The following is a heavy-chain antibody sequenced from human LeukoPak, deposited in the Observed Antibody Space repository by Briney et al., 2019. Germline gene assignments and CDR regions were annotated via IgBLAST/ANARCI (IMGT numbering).Heavy chain of an antibody. CDR2: LKEDGSLK. J-gene: IGHJ4*02. Sequence: PGGSLRLSCAVSGFTFSSYWMTWVRQAPGKGLEWVGNLKEDGSLKYYVDSVKGRFTISRDNAKNSLYLQMNSLRVEDTAVYYCASYCSSTSCYSFDYWGQGTLVTVSS. CDR3: ASYCSSTSCYSFDY. V-gene: IGHV3-7*01. CDR1: GFTFSSYW. D-gene: IGHD2-2*01.